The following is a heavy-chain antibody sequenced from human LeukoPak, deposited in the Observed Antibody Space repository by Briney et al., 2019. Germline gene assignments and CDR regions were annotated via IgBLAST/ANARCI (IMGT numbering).Heavy chain of an antibody. Sequence: GGSLRLSCAASGFTFSTYAMGWVRQAPGKGLEWVSTISGSGGSTYYADSLKGRFTISRDNSKNTLYLQMNSLRAEDTAVYYCARQDILTGYYIRGAFEIWGQGTMVTVSS. CDR2: ISGSGGST. CDR1: GFTFSTYA. V-gene: IGHV3-23*01. CDR3: ARQDILTGYYIRGAFEI. J-gene: IGHJ3*02. D-gene: IGHD3-9*01.